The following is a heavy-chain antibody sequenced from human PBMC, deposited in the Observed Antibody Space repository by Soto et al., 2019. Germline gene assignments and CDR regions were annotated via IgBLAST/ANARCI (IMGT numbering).Heavy chain of an antibody. J-gene: IGHJ4*02. V-gene: IGHV3-23*01. CDR1: GFTFSNSA. CDR2: ISGAGDSI. Sequence: EVQVLESGGGLVQPGGSLRLSCAGSGFTFSNSAMNWVRQVPGKGLEWVSIISGAGDSIYYADSVKGRFSISRDNSRNIVYLQMSSLSADDTAVYFCAKAVGPLAPSSRIFDCWGQGTLVTVSS. D-gene: IGHD1-26*01. CDR3: AKAVGPLAPSSRIFDC.